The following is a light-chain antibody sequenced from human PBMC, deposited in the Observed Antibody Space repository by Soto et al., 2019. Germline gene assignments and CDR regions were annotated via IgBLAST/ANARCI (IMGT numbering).Light chain of an antibody. CDR1: QSVSSSS. CDR3: QQYGSSLTWT. J-gene: IGKJ1*01. V-gene: IGKV3-20*01. Sequence: EIVLTQSPGTLSLSPGERATLSCRASQSVSSSSLAWYQKKPGQAPRLLIYGASSRAAGIPDRFSGSGSGTDFTLTISRLEPEDFAVYYCQQYGSSLTWTFGQGTKVDIQ. CDR2: GAS.